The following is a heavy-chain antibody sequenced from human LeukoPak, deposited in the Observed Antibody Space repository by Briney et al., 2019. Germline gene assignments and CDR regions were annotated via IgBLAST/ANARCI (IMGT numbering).Heavy chain of an antibody. Sequence: PSETLSLTCTVSGDSIYSGDYYWSWIRQPPGKGLEWIGYIYYSGSTYYNPSLKSRVTISIDTSKSQFSLKLSSVTAADTAVYYCAKTRDFWSGYFDYWGQGTLVTVSS. CDR3: AKTRDFWSGYFDY. V-gene: IGHV4-30-4*08. CDR1: GDSIYSGDYY. J-gene: IGHJ4*02. CDR2: IYYSGST. D-gene: IGHD3-3*01.